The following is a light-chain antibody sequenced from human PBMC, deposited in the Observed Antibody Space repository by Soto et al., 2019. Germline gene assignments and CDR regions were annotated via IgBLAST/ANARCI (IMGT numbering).Light chain of an antibody. Sequence: QSALTQPASVSGSPGQSITISCTGTSSDVGSHNFVSWHQQHPGKAPKFRIYGVNNRPSGVSNRFSGSKSGNTASLPISGLQAEDEADYYCSSYTSTNTWVFGGGTKLTVL. J-gene: IGLJ3*02. CDR1: SSDVGSHNF. V-gene: IGLV2-14*01. CDR3: SSYTSTNTWV. CDR2: GVN.